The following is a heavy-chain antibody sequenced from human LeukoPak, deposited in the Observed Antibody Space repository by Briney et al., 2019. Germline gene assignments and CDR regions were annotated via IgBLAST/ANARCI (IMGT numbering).Heavy chain of an antibody. CDR3: ARDRYYYGSGSSSGFDY. CDR2: ISSSSSYI. D-gene: IGHD3-10*01. V-gene: IGHV3-21*01. CDR1: GFTLSSFS. Sequence: TGGSLRLSCAASGFTLSSFSMNWVRQAPGKGLEWVSSISSSSSYIYYADSVKGRFTISRDNAKNSLYLQMNSLRAEDTAVYYCARDRYYYGSGSSSGFDYWGQGTLVTASS. J-gene: IGHJ4*02.